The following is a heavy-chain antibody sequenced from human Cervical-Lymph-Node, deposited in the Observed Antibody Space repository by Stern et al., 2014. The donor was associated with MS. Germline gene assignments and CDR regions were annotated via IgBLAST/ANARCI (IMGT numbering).Heavy chain of an antibody. J-gene: IGHJ5*02. CDR2: IWYDGSKK. D-gene: IGHD6-6*01. CDR1: GFTFSSYG. V-gene: IGHV3-33*01. CDR3: ARDSVAVRPGWFDP. Sequence: VHLVESGGGVVQPGRSLRLSCAASGFTFSSYGMHWVRQAPGKGLEWVAVIWYDGSKKYYADSVKGRFTISRDNSKNTLYLQINSLRGEDTAVYYCARDSVAVRPGWFDPWGQGTLVTVSS.